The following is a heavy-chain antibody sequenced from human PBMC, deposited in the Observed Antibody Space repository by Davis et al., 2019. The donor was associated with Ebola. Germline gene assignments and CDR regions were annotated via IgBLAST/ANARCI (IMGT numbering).Heavy chain of an antibody. V-gene: IGHV1-69*13. D-gene: IGHD2-15*01. CDR3: AHLGPQRYCSGGGCHGYLDY. Sequence: AASVKVSCKASGCTFSRYAISWVRQAPGQGLEWMGGIIPIFGTANYAQKFQGRVTITADESTRTAYMELNGLRSEDTAVYYCAHLGPQRYCSGGGCHGYLDYWGQGTLVTVSS. J-gene: IGHJ4*02. CDR1: GCTFSRYA. CDR2: IIPIFGTA.